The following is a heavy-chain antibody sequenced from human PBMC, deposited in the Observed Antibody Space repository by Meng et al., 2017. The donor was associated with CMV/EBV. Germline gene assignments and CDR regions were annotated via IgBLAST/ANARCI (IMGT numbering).Heavy chain of an antibody. J-gene: IGHJ5*02. CDR3: ARDSNMDYGDYFNWFDP. CDR2: INSDGSST. CDR1: GFTFSSYW. V-gene: IGHV3-74*01. Sequence: GESLKISCAASGFTFSSYWMHWVRQAPGKGLVWVSRINSDGSSTSYADSVKGRFTISRDNAKNTLYLQMNSLRAEDTAVYYCARDSNMDYGDYFNWFDPWGQGTLVTVSS. D-gene: IGHD4-17*01.